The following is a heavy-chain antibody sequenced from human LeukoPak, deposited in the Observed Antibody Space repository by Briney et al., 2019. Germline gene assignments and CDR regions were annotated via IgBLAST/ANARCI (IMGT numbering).Heavy chain of an antibody. CDR2: INPSDSNN. Sequence: GAPLQISCKGSGSPFTSYWISWGGRLPGKGLEGREIINPSDSNNRYSPSSQGQVTIPADKSISTAYLQWSSLKASDTAMYYCARHGAGIAVAGTPTRSDYYYYGMDVWGQGTTVTASS. J-gene: IGHJ6*01. D-gene: IGHD6-19*01. CDR3: ARHGAGIAVAGTPTRSDYYYYGMDV. V-gene: IGHV5-51*01. CDR1: GSPFTSYW.